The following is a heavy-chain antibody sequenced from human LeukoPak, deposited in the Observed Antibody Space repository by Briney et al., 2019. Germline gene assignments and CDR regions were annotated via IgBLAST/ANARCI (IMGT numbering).Heavy chain of an antibody. CDR3: AELGITMIGGV. CDR1: GFTFSSYG. D-gene: IGHD3-10*02. Sequence: GGSLRLSCAASGFTFSSYGMSWVRQAPGKGLEWVSAISGHDDSTYYADSVKGRFTISRDNAKNSLYLQMNSLRAEDTAVYYCAELGITMIGGVWGKGTTVTISS. CDR2: ISGHDDST. J-gene: IGHJ6*04. V-gene: IGHV3-23*01.